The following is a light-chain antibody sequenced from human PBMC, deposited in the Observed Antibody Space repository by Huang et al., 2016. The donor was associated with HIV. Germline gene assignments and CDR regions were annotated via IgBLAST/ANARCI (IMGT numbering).Light chain of an antibody. J-gene: IGKJ2*01. V-gene: IGKV3-15*01. Sequence: EIVMTQSPATLSVSPGERATLSCRASQSVSSNLAWYQQNPGQAPRLRIYGASTRATGIPARFSGSWSGTEFTLTISSLQSEDFAVYYCQQYNNWQYTVGQGTKLEIK. CDR1: QSVSSN. CDR3: QQYNNWQYT. CDR2: GAS.